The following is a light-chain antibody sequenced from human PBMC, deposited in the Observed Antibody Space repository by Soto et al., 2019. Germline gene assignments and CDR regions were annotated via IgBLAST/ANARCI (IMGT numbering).Light chain of an antibody. V-gene: IGLV2-14*01. J-gene: IGLJ1*01. Sequence: QSVLTQPASVSVSPGQSITISCSGTSSDVGGYKYVSWYQQHPGKAPKLMIYEVSYRPSGVSNRFSGSKSGNTASLTISGLQAEDEADYYCSSYTSTNTLVFGTGTKVTVL. CDR3: SSYTSTNTLV. CDR1: SSDVGGYKY. CDR2: EVS.